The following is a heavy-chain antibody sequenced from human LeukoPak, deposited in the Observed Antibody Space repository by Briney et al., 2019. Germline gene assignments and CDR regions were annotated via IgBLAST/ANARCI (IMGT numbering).Heavy chain of an antibody. Sequence: ASVKVSCKASGYTFTSYAMHWVRQAPGQRLEWMGWINAGNGNTKYSQKFQGRVTITRDTSASTAYMELSSLRSEDTAVYYCARVDDYYDSSGYYNYWGQGTLVTVSS. V-gene: IGHV1-3*01. CDR3: ARVDDYYDSSGYYNY. CDR2: INAGNGNT. CDR1: GYTFTSYA. J-gene: IGHJ4*02. D-gene: IGHD3-22*01.